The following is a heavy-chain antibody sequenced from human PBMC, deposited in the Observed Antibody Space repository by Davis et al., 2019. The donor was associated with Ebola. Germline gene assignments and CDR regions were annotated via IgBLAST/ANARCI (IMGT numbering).Heavy chain of an antibody. Sequence: SVHVSCKASRYNLRTKYMNWVRQAPGHGLKWMGVIDPTDGSTTYAQEFQGRVTITADESTSTAYMELSSLRSEDTAVYYCARGRSGDGYKDWGQGTLVTVSS. J-gene: IGHJ4*02. CDR2: IDPTDGST. V-gene: IGHV1-46*01. CDR1: RYNLRTKY. CDR3: ARGRSGDGYKD. D-gene: IGHD5-24*01.